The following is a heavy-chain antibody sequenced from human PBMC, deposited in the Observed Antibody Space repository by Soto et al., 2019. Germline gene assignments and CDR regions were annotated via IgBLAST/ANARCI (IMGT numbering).Heavy chain of an antibody. D-gene: IGHD6-13*01. CDR1: GGSVSINTYS. CDR3: ARHDGTAG. Sequence: QLQLQESGPGLVKPSETLSLTCTVSGGSVSINTYSWGWIRQSPVTGLQWIVSMYYSGSTYYNPSLRSRASISVDTSKNQLSLRLTSVTVADTATYYCARHDGTAGWGQGIQVTVST. V-gene: IGHV4-39*01. CDR2: MYYSGST. J-gene: IGHJ1*01.